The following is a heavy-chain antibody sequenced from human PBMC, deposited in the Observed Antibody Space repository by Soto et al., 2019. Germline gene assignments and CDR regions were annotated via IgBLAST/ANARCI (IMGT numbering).Heavy chain of an antibody. CDR2: ISDSGGST. D-gene: IGHD6-13*01. CDR3: VKGGASYTSCWYAN. V-gene: IGHV3-23*01. Sequence: GGSLRLSCAASGFTFSGYAMSWVRQAPGKGLEWVSTISDSGGSTYYADSVQGRFTISRDNSNNTLYLQMTSLRAEDTALYRCVKGGASYTSCWYANWGQGILVTVSS. CDR1: GFTFSGYA. J-gene: IGHJ4*02.